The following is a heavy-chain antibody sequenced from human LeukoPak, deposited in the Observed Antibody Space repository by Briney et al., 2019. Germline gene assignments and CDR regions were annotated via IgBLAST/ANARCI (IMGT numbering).Heavy chain of an antibody. CDR1: GFTFSSYS. V-gene: IGHV3-21*04. D-gene: IGHD3-9*01. J-gene: IGHJ3*02. Sequence: PGGSLRLSCAASGFTFSSYSMNWVRQAPGKGLEWVSSISSSSSYIYYADSVKGRFTISRDNAKNSLYLQMNSLRAEDTAVYYCARPIQRITIFRRHDAFDIWGQGTMVTVSS. CDR3: ARPIQRITIFRRHDAFDI. CDR2: ISSSSSYI.